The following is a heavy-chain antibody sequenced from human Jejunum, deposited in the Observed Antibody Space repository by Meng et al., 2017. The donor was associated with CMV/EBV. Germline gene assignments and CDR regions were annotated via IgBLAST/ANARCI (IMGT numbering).Heavy chain of an antibody. J-gene: IGHJ4*02. V-gene: IGHV2-70*01. CDR1: FSLTPSCMC. Sequence: FSLTPSCMCVGWLRQPPGKALAWLAFLDWDDDQSYSTSLKTRLTISRDTSKNQVVLTMTNMDPEDTATYYCARGYESSGFYPPFDYWGQGTLVTVSS. CDR2: LDWDDDQ. CDR3: ARGYESSGFYPPFDY. D-gene: IGHD3-22*01.